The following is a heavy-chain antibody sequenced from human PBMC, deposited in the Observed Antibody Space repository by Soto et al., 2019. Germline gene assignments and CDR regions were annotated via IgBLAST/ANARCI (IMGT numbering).Heavy chain of an antibody. D-gene: IGHD1-26*01. Sequence: LXLSCVVSVFPFGSNAMSWVRQAPWKGLEWVSGLSNTGRRTSYADSVKGRFNISRDNSENTVYLQMNSLRVEDAAVYYCATEMGATQGPFDNWGQGTLVTVSS. J-gene: IGHJ4*02. CDR2: LSNTGRRT. CDR1: VFPFGSNA. CDR3: ATEMGATQGPFDN. V-gene: IGHV3-23*01.